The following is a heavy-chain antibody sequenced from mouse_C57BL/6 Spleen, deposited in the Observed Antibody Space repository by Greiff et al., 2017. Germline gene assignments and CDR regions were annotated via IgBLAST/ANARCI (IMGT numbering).Heavy chain of an antibody. CDR1: GFNIKDAY. CDR2: IDPENGDT. Sequence: EVQLQQSGAELVRPGASVKLSCTASGFNIKDAYMHWVKQRPEQGLEWIGWIDPENGDTEYASKFQGKATITADTSSNTAYLQLSSLTSEDTAVYYCTKIYYDYAMDYWGQGTSVTVSS. V-gene: IGHV14-4*01. CDR3: TKIYYDYAMDY. D-gene: IGHD2-4*01. J-gene: IGHJ4*01.